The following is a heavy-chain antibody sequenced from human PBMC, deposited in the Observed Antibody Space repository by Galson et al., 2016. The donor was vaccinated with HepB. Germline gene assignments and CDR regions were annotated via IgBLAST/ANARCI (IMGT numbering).Heavy chain of an antibody. J-gene: IGHJ6*02. Sequence: SLRLSCAASGLTFGSYTMTWVRQAPGKGLEWVSAITSSGSLTYYADSVKGRFAISRDNAKKSLYLQMNGLRAEDTAVYYCARSYGIRAGTTVYGMDVWGQGTTVTVSS. CDR2: ITSSGSLT. CDR3: ARSYGIRAGTTVYGMDV. V-gene: IGHV3-21*01. CDR1: GLTFGSYT. D-gene: IGHD1-1*01.